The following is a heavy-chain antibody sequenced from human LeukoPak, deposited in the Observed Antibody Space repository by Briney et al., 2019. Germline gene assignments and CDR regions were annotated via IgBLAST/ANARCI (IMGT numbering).Heavy chain of an antibody. CDR3: ARDDSSGYYYQAFDY. D-gene: IGHD3-22*01. CDR2: ISSSSYI. V-gene: IGHV3-21*01. CDR1: GFTFSSYS. J-gene: IGHJ4*02. Sequence: SGGSLRLSCAASGFTFSSYSMNWVRQAPGKGLEWVSSISSSSYIYYADSVKGRFTISRDNPKNSLYLQMNSLRAEDTAVYYCARDDSSGYYYQAFDYWGQGTLVTVSS.